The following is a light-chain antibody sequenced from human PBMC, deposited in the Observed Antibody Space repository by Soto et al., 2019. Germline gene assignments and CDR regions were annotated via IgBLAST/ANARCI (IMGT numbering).Light chain of an antibody. J-gene: IGKJ3*01. CDR1: QGISSA. V-gene: IGKV1-13*02. CDR3: QQFNSYQFT. CDR2: DAS. Sequence: AIQLTQSPSSLSASVGDRVTITCRASQGISSALAWYQQKPGKAPKVLIYDASSSESGVPSRFSGSGSGTDFTLTISSLQPEDFATYYCQQFNSYQFTFGPGTKVDIK.